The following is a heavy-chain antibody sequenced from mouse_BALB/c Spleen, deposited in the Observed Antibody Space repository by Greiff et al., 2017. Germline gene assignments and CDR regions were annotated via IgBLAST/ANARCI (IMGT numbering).Heavy chain of an antibody. CDR2: IYPGDGDT. CDR3: ARAYARAGYFDY. CDR1: GYTFTSYW. J-gene: IGHJ2*01. D-gene: IGHD6-5*01. V-gene: IGHV1-87*01. Sequence: VQLVESGAELARPGASVKLSCKASGYTFTSYWMQWVKQRPGQGLEWIGAIYPGDGDTRYTQKFKGKATLTADKSSSTAYMQLSSLASEDSAVYYCARAYARAGYFDYWGQGTTLTVSS.